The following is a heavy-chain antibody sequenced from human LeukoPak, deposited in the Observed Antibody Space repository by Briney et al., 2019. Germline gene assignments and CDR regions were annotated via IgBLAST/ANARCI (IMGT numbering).Heavy chain of an antibody. CDR3: ARSGFSTGFYLDF. J-gene: IGHJ4*02. Sequence: ASVKVSCKASGYTFTVQFIHWLRQAPGQGLEWMGWIDPPSGAPHYSQKFQGTITLTRDTSIATAYMEVHRLQTDDTAVYYCARSGFSTGFYLDFWGQGTPISVSS. CDR2: IDPPSGAP. V-gene: IGHV1-2*02. CDR1: GYTFTVQF. D-gene: IGHD6-19*01.